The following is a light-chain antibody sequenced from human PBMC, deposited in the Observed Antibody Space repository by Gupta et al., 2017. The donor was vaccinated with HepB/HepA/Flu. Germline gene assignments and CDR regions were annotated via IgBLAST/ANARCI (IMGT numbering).Light chain of an antibody. V-gene: IGLV2-18*02. CDR3: ISYTTTNSLLL. J-gene: IGLJ2*01. CDR2: EVT. Sequence: QSALTQPPSLSGSPGQAVTISCTGSSSDIGSYNRVSWYQQHPGTAPKLLIYEVTNRPSGVPDRFSGSKSGGTASLTISPLLAEDEADYYCISYTTTNSLLLFGGGTKLSVL. CDR1: SSDIGSYNR.